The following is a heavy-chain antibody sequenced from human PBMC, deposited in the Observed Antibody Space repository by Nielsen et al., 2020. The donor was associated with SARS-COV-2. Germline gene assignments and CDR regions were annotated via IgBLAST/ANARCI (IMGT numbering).Heavy chain of an antibody. CDR2: ISSSSYI. D-gene: IGHD3-16*01. Sequence: GGSLRLSCAASGFTFSSYSMNWVRQAPGKGLEWVSSISSSSYIYYADSVKGRFTISRDNAKNSLYLQMNSLRAEDTAVYYCARDGEIMITFGGLMDVWGKGTTVTVSS. V-gene: IGHV3-21*01. J-gene: IGHJ6*03. CDR3: ARDGEIMITFGGLMDV. CDR1: GFTFSSYS.